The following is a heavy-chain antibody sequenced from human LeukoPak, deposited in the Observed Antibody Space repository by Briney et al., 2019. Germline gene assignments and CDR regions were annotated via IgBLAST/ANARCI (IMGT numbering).Heavy chain of an antibody. CDR2: ISSSGDRT. J-gene: IGHJ4*02. D-gene: IGHD2-15*01. CDR3: AKERSGGWPFDY. CDR1: GFSFSRYA. Sequence: GGSLRLSCAASGFSFSRYAMTWVRQAPGKGLQWVSAISSSGDRTYYEDSVRGRVTISRDNSKNTLYLQMNSLRAEDTAAYYCAKERSGGWPFDYWGQGTLVTVSS. V-gene: IGHV3-23*01.